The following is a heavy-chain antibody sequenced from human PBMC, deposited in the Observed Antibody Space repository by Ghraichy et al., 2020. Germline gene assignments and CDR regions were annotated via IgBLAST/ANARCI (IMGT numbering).Heavy chain of an antibody. J-gene: IGHJ3*02. CDR3: AKDGRDVLRYFDWSYVLYAFDI. CDR2: ISYDGSNK. D-gene: IGHD3-9*01. V-gene: IGHV3-30*18. Sequence: LSLTCAASGFTFSSYGMHWVRQAPGKGLEWVAVISYDGSNKYYADSVKGRFTISRDNSKNTLYLQMNSLRAEDTAVYYCAKDGRDVLRYFDWSYVLYAFDIWGQGTMVTVSS. CDR1: GFTFSSYG.